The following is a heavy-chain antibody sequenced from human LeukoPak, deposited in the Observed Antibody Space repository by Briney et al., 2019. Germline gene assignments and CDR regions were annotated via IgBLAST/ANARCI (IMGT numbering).Heavy chain of an antibody. CDR1: GGTFSSYA. V-gene: IGHV1-69*05. D-gene: IGHD5-24*01. CDR3: ARDTDGDGYNSENDAFDI. Sequence: APVKVSCKASGGTFSSYAISWVRQAPGQGLEWMGGIIPIFGTANYAQKFQGRVTITTDESTSTAYMELSSLGSEDTAVYYCARDTDGDGYNSENDAFDIWGQGTMVTVSS. J-gene: IGHJ3*02. CDR2: IIPIFGTA.